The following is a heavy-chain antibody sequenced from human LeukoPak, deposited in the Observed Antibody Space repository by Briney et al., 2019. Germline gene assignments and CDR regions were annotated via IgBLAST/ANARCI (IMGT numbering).Heavy chain of an antibody. Sequence: SETLSLTCTVSGGSISSGSYYWSWIRQPAGKGLEWIGRIYTSGSTNYNPSLKSRVTISVDTSKNQFSLKLSSVTAADTAVYYCARAGFYYYDPFDYWGQGTLVTVSS. CDR3: ARAGFYYYDPFDY. V-gene: IGHV4-61*02. D-gene: IGHD3-22*01. J-gene: IGHJ4*02. CDR2: IYTSGST. CDR1: GGSISSGSYY.